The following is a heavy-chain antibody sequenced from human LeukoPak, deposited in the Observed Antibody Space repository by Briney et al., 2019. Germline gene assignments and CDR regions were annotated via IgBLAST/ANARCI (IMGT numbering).Heavy chain of an antibody. CDR2: ISGSGAST. V-gene: IGHV3-23*01. CDR1: GFTFSSYA. D-gene: IGHD6-19*01. Sequence: GGSLRLSCAASGFTFSSYAMSWVRQAPGKGLEWVSTISGSGASTFYADSVKGRFTISRDNSKNMLYLQMNSLRAEDTAVYYCAKEEGRGIAVAGRDYWGQGTQVTVSS. CDR3: AKEEGRGIAVAGRDY. J-gene: IGHJ4*02.